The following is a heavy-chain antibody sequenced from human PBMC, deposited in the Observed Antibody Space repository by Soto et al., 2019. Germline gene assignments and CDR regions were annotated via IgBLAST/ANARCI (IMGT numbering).Heavy chain of an antibody. CDR2: IYYSGST. CDR3: ARTYGDYVFDY. V-gene: IGHV4-59*01. Sequence: SETLSLTCTVSGGSISSYYWSLIRQPPGKGLEWIGSIYYSGSTNYSPSLKSRVTISVDTSKNQFSLKLSSVTAADTAVYYCARTYGDYVFDYWGQGTLVTVSS. CDR1: GGSISSYY. J-gene: IGHJ4*02. D-gene: IGHD4-17*01.